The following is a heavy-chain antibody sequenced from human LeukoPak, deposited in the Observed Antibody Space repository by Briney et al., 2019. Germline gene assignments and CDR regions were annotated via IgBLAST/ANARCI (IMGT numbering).Heavy chain of an antibody. CDR3: AKETSSGNFVTIDC. CDR1: GFTFRSYV. D-gene: IGHD1-26*01. J-gene: IGHJ4*02. CDR2: ITGDGGGT. V-gene: IGHV3-23*01. Sequence: QSGGSLRLSCTASGFTFRSYVMSWVRQTPEKGPEWVSAITGDGGGTNHADSVKGRFTISRDNSKNTLYMQMNSLRAEDTAVYYCAKETSSGNFVTIDCWGQGALVTVSS.